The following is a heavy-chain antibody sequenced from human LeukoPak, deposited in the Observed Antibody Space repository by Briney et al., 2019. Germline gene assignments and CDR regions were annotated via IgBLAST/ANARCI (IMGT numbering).Heavy chain of an antibody. J-gene: IGHJ6*02. CDR2: ITDSGST. Sequence: SETLSLTCAVYGGSLNGYSWSWIRQPPGKGLEWLGEITDSGSTKYSPSLESRVTISLDTSKNQFSLKLSSVTAADTALHYCASLVGTMGYYGMDVWGLGTTVTVS. CDR3: ASLVGTMGYYGMDV. D-gene: IGHD7-27*01. CDR1: GGSLNGYS. V-gene: IGHV4-34*01.